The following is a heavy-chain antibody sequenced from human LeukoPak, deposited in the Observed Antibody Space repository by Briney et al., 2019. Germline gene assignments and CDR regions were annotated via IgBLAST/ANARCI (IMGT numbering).Heavy chain of an antibody. CDR1: GGSISSYY. CDR3: ARVGCSGGSCYGVYYYGMDV. V-gene: IGHV4-59*01. CDR2: IYYSGST. Sequence: PPETLSLTCTVSGGSISSYYWSWIRQPPGKGLEWIGYIYYSGSTNYNPSLKSRVTISVDTSKNQFSLKLSSVTAADTAVYYCARVGCSGGSCYGVYYYGMDVWGQGTTVTVSS. J-gene: IGHJ6*02. D-gene: IGHD2-15*01.